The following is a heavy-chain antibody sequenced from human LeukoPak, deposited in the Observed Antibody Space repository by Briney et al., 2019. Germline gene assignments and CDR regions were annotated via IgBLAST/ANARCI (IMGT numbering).Heavy chain of an antibody. J-gene: IGHJ5*02. CDR2: ISGSGGST. D-gene: IGHD3-16*02. Sequence: PGGSLRLSCAASGFTFSSYAMSWVRQAPGKGLEWVSAISGSGGSTYYADSVKGRFTISRDNSKNTLYLQMNSLRAEDTAVYYCAKDNPRSLVKARSFDPWGQGTLVTVSS. V-gene: IGHV3-23*01. CDR3: AKDNPRSLVKARSFDP. CDR1: GFTFSSYA.